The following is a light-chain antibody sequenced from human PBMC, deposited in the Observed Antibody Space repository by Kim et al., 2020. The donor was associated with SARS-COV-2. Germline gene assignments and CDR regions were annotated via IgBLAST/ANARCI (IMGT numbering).Light chain of an antibody. J-gene: IGLJ1*01. Sequence: QSALTQPASVSGSPGQSITISCTGTSSDVGGYSYVSWYQQHPGKAPKLMIYDVSKRPSGVSNRFSGSKSGNTASLTISGLQAEDEADYYCSSYTSSNTYVFGTGTQLTVL. CDR2: DVS. CDR3: SSYTSSNTYV. V-gene: IGLV2-14*01. CDR1: SSDVGGYSY.